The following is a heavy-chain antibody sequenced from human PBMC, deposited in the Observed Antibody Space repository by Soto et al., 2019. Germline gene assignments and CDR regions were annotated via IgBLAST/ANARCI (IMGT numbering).Heavy chain of an antibody. CDR2: ISAYNGNT. CDR3: ATDSSGYAPDYYYGMDV. D-gene: IGHD3-22*01. V-gene: IGHV1-18*01. J-gene: IGHJ6*02. Sequence: QVQLVQSGAEVKKPGASVKVSCKASGYTFTSYGISWVRQAPGQGLEWMGWISAYNGNTNYAQKLQGRVTMTTDTSTSTAYMERRSLRSDDTAVYYCATDSSGYAPDYYYGMDVWGQGTTVTVSS. CDR1: GYTFTSYG.